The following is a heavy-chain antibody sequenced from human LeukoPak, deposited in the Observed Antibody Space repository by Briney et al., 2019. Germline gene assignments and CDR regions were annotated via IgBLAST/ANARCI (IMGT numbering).Heavy chain of an antibody. Sequence: GESLKISCKGSGYTFTSYWIGWVRQMPGKGLEWMGTIYGGDSDTRYSPSFQGQVTISVDKSINTAYLQWSSLKASDTAMYYCARRRLANKKYYYYYYGLDVWGQGTTVTVSS. CDR1: GYTFTSYW. J-gene: IGHJ6*02. CDR2: IYGGDSDT. CDR3: ARRRLANKKYYYYYYGLDV. D-gene: IGHD3-9*01. V-gene: IGHV5-51*01.